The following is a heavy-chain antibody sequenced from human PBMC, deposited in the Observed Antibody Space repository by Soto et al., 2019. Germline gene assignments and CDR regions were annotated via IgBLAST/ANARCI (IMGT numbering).Heavy chain of an antibody. CDR3: ARDLGGYSYGYSHYSGMDV. CDR1: GYTFTGYY. V-gene: IGHV1-2*04. Sequence: GASVKVSCKASGYTFTGYYMHWVRQSPGQGLEWMGWINPNSGGTNYAQKFQGWVTMTRDTSISTAYMELSRLRSDDTAVYYCARDLGGYSYGYSHYSGMDVWGQGTTVTVSS. J-gene: IGHJ6*02. CDR2: INPNSGGT. D-gene: IGHD5-18*01.